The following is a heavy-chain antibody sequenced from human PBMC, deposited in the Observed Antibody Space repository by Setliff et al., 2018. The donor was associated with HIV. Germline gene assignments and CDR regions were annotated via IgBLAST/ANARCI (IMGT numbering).Heavy chain of an antibody. J-gene: IGHJ4*01. Sequence: PSETLSLTCNVSGDSFSTNYWSWVRRPPGKGLEWIGYIYASGNTNYNPSLKSRVTMSVDTSKNQFSLKLSSVTAADTAVYYCARLRYSVFDYWGHGTLVTVSS. CDR1: GDSFSTNY. CDR2: IYASGNT. V-gene: IGHV4-4*09. D-gene: IGHD3-9*01. CDR3: ARLRYSVFDY.